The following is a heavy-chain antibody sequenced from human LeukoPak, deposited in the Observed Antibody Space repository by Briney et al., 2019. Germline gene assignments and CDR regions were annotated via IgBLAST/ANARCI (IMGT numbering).Heavy chain of an antibody. CDR1: GFTFSDYY. CDR2: ISGDAVSK. J-gene: IGHJ5*02. CDR3: TKDRHSSGWPNWFDP. Sequence: PGGSLRLSCAASGFTFSDYYISWLRQAPGKGLEWVSSISGDAVSKYYAESVRGRFTISRDNSKDTLYLQMNSLRAEDTALYFCTKDRHSSGWPNWFDPWGQGSLVIVSS. D-gene: IGHD6-19*01. V-gene: IGHV3-23*01.